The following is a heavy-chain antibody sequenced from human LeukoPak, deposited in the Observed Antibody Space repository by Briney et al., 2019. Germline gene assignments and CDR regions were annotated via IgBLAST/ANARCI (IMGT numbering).Heavy chain of an antibody. J-gene: IGHJ4*02. Sequence: GGSLRLSCAASGFTFSSYEMNWVRQAPGKGLEWVSKISSSGSSIYYADSVKGRFTISRDNSKNTLYLQMNSLRAEDTAVYYGARAGRGSFDYWGQGTLVTVSS. CDR1: GFTFSSYE. CDR2: ISSSGSSI. V-gene: IGHV3-48*03. CDR3: ARAGRGSFDY. D-gene: IGHD3-10*01.